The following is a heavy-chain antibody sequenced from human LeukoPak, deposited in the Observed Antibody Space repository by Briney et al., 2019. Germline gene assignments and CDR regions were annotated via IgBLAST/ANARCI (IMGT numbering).Heavy chain of an antibody. V-gene: IGHV3-53*01. CDR2: IYSGGSA. Sequence: GGSLRLSCAASGFTVSSNYMSWVRQAPGKGLEWVSVIYSGGSAYYADSVKGRFTISRDNSKNTLYLQMNSLRAEDTAVYYCAKGSSSGVYYYGMDVWGQGTTVTVSS. D-gene: IGHD6-6*01. CDR3: AKGSSSGVYYYGMDV. J-gene: IGHJ6*02. CDR1: GFTVSSNY.